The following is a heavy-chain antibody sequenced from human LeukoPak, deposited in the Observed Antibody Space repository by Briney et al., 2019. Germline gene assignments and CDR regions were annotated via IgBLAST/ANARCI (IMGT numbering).Heavy chain of an antibody. Sequence: PGGSLRLSCGASGFTLSTYWMSWFRQAPGKGLEWVANIKQDGSEKYYVDSVKGRFTISRDNAQNSVYLQMNSLRVEDTAVYYCGRGGAVASYWGQGALVTVSS. CDR3: GRGGAVASY. CDR1: GFTLSTYW. CDR2: IKQDGSEK. J-gene: IGHJ4*02. D-gene: IGHD6-19*01. V-gene: IGHV3-7*01.